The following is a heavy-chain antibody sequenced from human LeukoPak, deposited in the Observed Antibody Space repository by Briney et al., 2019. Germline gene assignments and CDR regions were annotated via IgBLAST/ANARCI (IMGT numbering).Heavy chain of an antibody. Sequence: PSETLSLTCAVYGGSFSGYYWSWIRQPPGKGLEWIGEINHCGSTNYNPSLKSRVTISVDTSKNQFSLKLSSVTAADTAVYYCARGRRFRGDQRGYFDYWGQGTLVTVSS. J-gene: IGHJ4*02. CDR3: ARGRRFRGDQRGYFDY. CDR2: INHCGST. CDR1: GGSFSGYY. D-gene: IGHD3-10*01. V-gene: IGHV4-34*01.